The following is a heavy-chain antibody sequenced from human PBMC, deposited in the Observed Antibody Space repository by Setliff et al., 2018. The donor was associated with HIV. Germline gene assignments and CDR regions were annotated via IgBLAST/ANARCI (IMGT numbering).Heavy chain of an antibody. V-gene: IGHV4-39*07. CDR3: ARGRHGTSWTDY. Sequence: SETLSLTCTVSGGSISSTNYYWGWIRQTPGKGLEWIGSIYYSGTTYYNPSLKSRVTMSVDTSTSRLSLKVHSVTAADTAMYYCARGRHGTSWTDYWGQGTLVTVSS. J-gene: IGHJ4*02. D-gene: IGHD6-13*01. CDR2: IYYSGTT. CDR1: GGSISSTNYY.